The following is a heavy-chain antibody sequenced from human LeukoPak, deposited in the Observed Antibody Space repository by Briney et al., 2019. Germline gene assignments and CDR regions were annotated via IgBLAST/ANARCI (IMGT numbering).Heavy chain of an antibody. CDR1: GFTFSSYA. V-gene: IGHV3-23*01. CDR3: TRVAAAGNYYYYMDV. D-gene: IGHD6-13*01. CDR2: ISGSGGST. J-gene: IGHJ6*03. Sequence: GGSLRLSCAASGFTFSSYAMSWVRQAPGKGLEWVSAISGSGGSTYYADSVKGRFTISRDNSKNTLYLQMNSLKTEDTAVYYCTRVAAAGNYYYYMDVWGKGTTVTISS.